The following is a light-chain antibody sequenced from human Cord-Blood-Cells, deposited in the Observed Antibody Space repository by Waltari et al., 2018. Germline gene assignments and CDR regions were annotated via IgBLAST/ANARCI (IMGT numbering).Light chain of an antibody. J-gene: IGKJ2*02. V-gene: IGKV1-39*01. Sequence: DIQMTQSPSSLSASVGSSVTITCRASQSISSYLNWYQQKPGKAPKLLIYAASSLQSGVPSRFSGSGSGTEYTLTISSLQPEEFATYYCQQSYSTPCTFGEGTKVEIK. CDR3: QQSYSTPCT. CDR2: AAS. CDR1: QSISSY.